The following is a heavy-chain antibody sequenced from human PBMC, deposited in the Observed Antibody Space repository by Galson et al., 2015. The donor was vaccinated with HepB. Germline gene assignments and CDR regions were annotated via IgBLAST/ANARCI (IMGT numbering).Heavy chain of an antibody. J-gene: IGHJ4*02. V-gene: IGHV3-53*01. Sequence: SLRLSCAASGFTVSSNYMSWVRQAPGKGLEWVSVIYSGGSTYYADSVKGRFTISRDNSKNTLYLQMNSLRAEDTAVYYCARLAGGNLLEWLPLDYWGQGTLVTVSS. CDR3: ARLAGGNLLEWLPLDY. CDR1: GFTVSSNY. CDR2: IYSGGST. D-gene: IGHD3-3*01.